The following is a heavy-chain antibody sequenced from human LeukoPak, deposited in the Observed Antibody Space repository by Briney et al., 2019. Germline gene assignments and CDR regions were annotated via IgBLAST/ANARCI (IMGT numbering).Heavy chain of an antibody. J-gene: IGHJ3*02. V-gene: IGHV3-64D*08. Sequence: GGSLRLSCSASGFTFSSYAMHWVRQAPGKGLEYVSAISSNGGSTYYADSVKVSFPISRDNSRNTLYLQMSSLRAEDTAVYYCGKDRPRLWFGELLFGGGDAFDIWGQGTMVTVSS. CDR2: ISSNGGST. CDR3: GKDRPRLWFGELLFGGGDAFDI. D-gene: IGHD3-10*01. CDR1: GFTFSSYA.